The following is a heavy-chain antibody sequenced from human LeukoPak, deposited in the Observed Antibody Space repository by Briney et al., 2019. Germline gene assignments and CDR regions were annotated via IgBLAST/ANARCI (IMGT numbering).Heavy chain of an antibody. D-gene: IGHD4/OR15-4a*01. CDR3: ARDGVVTMELDY. Sequence: PSETLSLTCTVSGGSISSYYWSWIRQPPGKGLEWIGYIYYSGSTNYNPSLKSRVTISVETSKNEFSLKLRSVTAADTAMYYCARDGVVTMELDYWGQGTLVTVSS. J-gene: IGHJ4*02. CDR1: GGSISSYY. V-gene: IGHV4-59*01. CDR2: IYYSGST.